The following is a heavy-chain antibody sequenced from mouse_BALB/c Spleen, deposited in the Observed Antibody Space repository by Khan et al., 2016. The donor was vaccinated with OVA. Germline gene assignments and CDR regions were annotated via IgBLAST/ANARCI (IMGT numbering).Heavy chain of an antibody. J-gene: IGHJ2*01. CDR1: GFSLTSCG. Sequence: QVQLKESGPGLVAPSQSLSITCTVSGFSLTSCGVHWVRQPPGKGLEWLGVIWAGGSTNYNSALMSRLSISEDNSKGQVVLKMNSLQTDDTAMYYCARLEDIWGQGTTLTVSS. D-gene: IGHD1-3*01. CDR2: IWAGGST. CDR3: ARLEDI. V-gene: IGHV2-9*02.